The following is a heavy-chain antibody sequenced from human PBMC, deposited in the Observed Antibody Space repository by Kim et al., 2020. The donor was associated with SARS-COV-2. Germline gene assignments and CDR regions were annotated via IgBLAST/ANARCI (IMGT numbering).Heavy chain of an antibody. CDR3: ASSLNIAAAGTDY. D-gene: IGHD6-13*01. CDR1: GYSFTSYW. CDR2: IDPSDSYT. J-gene: IGHJ4*02. V-gene: IGHV5-10-1*01. Sequence: GESLKISCKGSGYSFTSYWISWVRQMPGKGLEWMGRIDPSDSYTNYSPSFQGHVTISADKSISTAYLQWSSLKASDTAMYYCASSLNIAAAGTDYWGQGTLVTVSS.